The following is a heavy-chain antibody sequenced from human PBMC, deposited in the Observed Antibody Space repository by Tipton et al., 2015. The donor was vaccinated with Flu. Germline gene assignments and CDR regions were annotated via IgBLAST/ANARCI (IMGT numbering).Heavy chain of an antibody. CDR1: GFTVSSSY. CDR3: ARNPDADYYDSDDYSFAY. V-gene: IGHV3-66*02. J-gene: IGHJ4*02. CDR2: MYSDGTT. D-gene: IGHD3-22*01. Sequence: GSLRLSCAPSGFTVSSSYMNWVRQAPGKGLEWVSLMYSDGTTFYADSVKGRFTVSRDDSHNTLYLQMNSLRADDTAVYYCARNPDADYYDSDDYSFAYWGQGTLFTVSS.